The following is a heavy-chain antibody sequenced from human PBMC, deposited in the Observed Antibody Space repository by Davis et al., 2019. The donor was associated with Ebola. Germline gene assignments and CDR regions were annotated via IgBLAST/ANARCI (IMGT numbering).Heavy chain of an antibody. J-gene: IGHJ5*02. CDR3: AREWFGWFDP. CDR2: IIPILGIA. Sequence: SVKVSCKASGGTFSSYAISWVRQAPGQGLEWMGRIIPILGIANYAQKFQGRVTITADESTSTAYMELSSLRSEDTAVYYCAREWFGWFDPWGQGTLVTVSS. V-gene: IGHV1-69*04. CDR1: GGTFSSYA. D-gene: IGHD3-16*01.